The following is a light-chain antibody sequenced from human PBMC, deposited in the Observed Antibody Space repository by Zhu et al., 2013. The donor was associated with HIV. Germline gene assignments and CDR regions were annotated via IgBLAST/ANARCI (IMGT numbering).Light chain of an antibody. J-gene: IGKJ4*01. CDR1: QSVTSSY. CDR3: QQYGNSPLT. CDR2: GAS. Sequence: EIVLTQSPGTLSLSPGERATLSCRASQSVTSSYLAWYQHKSGQAPRLLIYGASKRASGIPDRFSGSGSGTDFTLSISRLEPEDFGMYYCQQYGNSPLTFGGGTTLEIK. V-gene: IGKV3-20*01.